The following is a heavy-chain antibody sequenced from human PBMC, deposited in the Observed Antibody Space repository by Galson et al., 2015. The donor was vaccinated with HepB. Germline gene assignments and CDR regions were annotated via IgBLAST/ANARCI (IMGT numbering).Heavy chain of an antibody. CDR2: ISYDGSDK. V-gene: IGHV3-30-3*01. CDR1: GFTFTSYA. CDR3: AKDPLGLVGATRDAYFDY. Sequence: SLRLSCAASGFTFTSYAMHWVRQAPGKGLDWVALISYDGSDKYYADSVKGRFTISRDNFKNALYLQMNSLRAEDTAVYYCAKDPLGLVGATRDAYFDYWGQGTLVTVSS. D-gene: IGHD1-26*01. J-gene: IGHJ4*02.